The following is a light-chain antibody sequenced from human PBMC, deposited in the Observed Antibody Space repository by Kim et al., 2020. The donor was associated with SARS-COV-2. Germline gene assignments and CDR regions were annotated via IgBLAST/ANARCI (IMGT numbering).Light chain of an antibody. CDR2: GAS. CDR1: RTVSNNY. V-gene: IGKV3-20*01. CDR3: QQYGGSSRT. Sequence: SPGERATLSCRASRTVSNNYLAWYQHKPGQAPRLLMYGASSRATGIPDRFSGSGSGTDFTLTISRLEPEDFAVYFCQQYGGSSRTFGQGTKLEI. J-gene: IGKJ2*01.